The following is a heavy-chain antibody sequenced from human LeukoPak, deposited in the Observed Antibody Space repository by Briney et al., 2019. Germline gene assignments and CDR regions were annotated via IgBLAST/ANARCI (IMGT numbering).Heavy chain of an antibody. CDR3: ARYYRTYYYYMDV. CDR1: GFTFSNYG. J-gene: IGHJ6*03. Sequence: GGSLRLSCAASGFTFSNYGMSWVRQAPGKGLEWVSAISGSGGTTYYTDSVKGRFTISRDNAKNSLYLQMNSLRAEDTAVYYCARYYRTYYYYMDVWGKGTTVTVSS. D-gene: IGHD1-26*01. CDR2: ISGSGGTT. V-gene: IGHV3-23*01.